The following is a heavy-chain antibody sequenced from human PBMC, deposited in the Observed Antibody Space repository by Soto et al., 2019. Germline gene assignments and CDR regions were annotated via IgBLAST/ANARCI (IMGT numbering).Heavy chain of an antibody. V-gene: IGHV3-23*01. J-gene: IGHJ4*02. CDR1: GFTFSSDA. D-gene: IGHD3-10*01. CDR3: AVGVSYYAVDY. Sequence: EVQLLESGGGLVQPGGSLRLSCAGSGFTFSSDAMSWVRQAPGKGLEWVSTISGSGGSTHYADSVKGRFTISRDNSKNRVYMEMKSLRVDDTAVYFCAVGVSYYAVDYWGQGTLVTVSS. CDR2: ISGSGGST.